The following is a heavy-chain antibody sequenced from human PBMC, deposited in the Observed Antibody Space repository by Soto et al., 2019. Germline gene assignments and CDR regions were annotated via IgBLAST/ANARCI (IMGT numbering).Heavy chain of an antibody. CDR2: INAGNGNT. J-gene: IGHJ5*02. CDR3: AKLQHPITMVRGVPRRDWFDP. D-gene: IGHD3-10*01. V-gene: IGHV1-3*01. Sequence: ASVKVSCKASGYTFTSYAMHWVRQAPGQRLEWMGWINAGNGNTKYSQKFQGRVTITRDTSASTAYMELSSLRAEDTAVYYCAKLQHPITMVRGVPRRDWFDPWGQGTLVTVSS. CDR1: GYTFTSYA.